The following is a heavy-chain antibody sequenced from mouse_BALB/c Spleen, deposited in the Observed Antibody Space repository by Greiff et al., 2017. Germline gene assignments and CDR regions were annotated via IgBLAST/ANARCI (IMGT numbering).Heavy chain of an antibody. CDR1: GFTFSSYA. Sequence: EVQLVESGGGLVKPGGSLKLSCAASGFTFSSYAMSWVRQTPEKRLEWVASISSGGSTYYPDSVKGRFTISRDNARNILYLQMSSLRSEDTAMYYCARGMITTGFADWGQGTLVTVSA. D-gene: IGHD2-4*01. CDR3: ARGMITTGFAD. V-gene: IGHV5-6-5*01. CDR2: ISSGGST. J-gene: IGHJ3*01.